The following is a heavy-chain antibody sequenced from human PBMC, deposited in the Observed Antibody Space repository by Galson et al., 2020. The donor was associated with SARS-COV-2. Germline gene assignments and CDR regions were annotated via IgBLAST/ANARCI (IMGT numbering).Heavy chain of an antibody. CDR1: GFTFSSYW. V-gene: IGHV3-74*01. CDR3: ASPRYDYVVGGEGGMDV. J-gene: IGHJ6*02. D-gene: IGHD3-16*01. CDR2: INSDGSST. Sequence: GESMKISCAASGFTFSSYWMHWVRQAPGKGLVWVSRINSDGSSTSYADSVKGRFTISRDNAKTTQYLQMNSLRVEDTAVYYCASPRYDYVVGGEGGMDVWGQGTTGTVSS.